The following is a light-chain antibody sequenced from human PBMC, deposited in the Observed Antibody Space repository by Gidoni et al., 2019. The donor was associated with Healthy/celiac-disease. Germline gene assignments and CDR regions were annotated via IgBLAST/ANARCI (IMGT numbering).Light chain of an antibody. CDR3: QAWDSSTDVV. CDR1: KLGDKY. Sequence: SYELTQPPSVSVSPGQTASITCSGDKLGDKYACWYQQKPGQSPVLGIYQDGKRPSGIPERFSGSNSGNTATLTISGTQAMDEADYYCQAWDSSTDVVFGGGTKLTVL. J-gene: IGLJ2*01. V-gene: IGLV3-1*01. CDR2: QDG.